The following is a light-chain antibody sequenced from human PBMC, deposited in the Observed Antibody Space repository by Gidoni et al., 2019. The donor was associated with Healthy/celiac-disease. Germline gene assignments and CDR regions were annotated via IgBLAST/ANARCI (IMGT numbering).Light chain of an antibody. V-gene: IGKV1-39*01. Sequence: DIQMPQSPSSLSASVGDRVTITCRASQSISSYLNWYQQKPGKAPKLLIYAASSLQSGVPSRFSGSGSGTDFTLTISSLQPEDCATYYCQQSYSTPWTFGQGTKVEIK. CDR3: QQSYSTPWT. J-gene: IGKJ1*01. CDR2: AAS. CDR1: QSISSY.